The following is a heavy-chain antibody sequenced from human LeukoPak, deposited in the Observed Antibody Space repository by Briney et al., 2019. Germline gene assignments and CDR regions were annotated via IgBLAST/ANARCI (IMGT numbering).Heavy chain of an antibody. V-gene: IGHV4-34*01. CDR3: ARDPTTVVTVSYYFDD. CDR2: INDRGIT. CDR1: GGPFSGYF. D-gene: IGHD4-23*01. J-gene: IGHJ4*02. Sequence: PSETLSLTCAVSGGPFSGYFWNWIRQPPGKSLEWIGDINDRGITNYNPSLKSRVTISVDTSRNQLSLKLTSVTAADTAVYYCARDPTTVVTVSYYFDDWGQGTLVTVSS.